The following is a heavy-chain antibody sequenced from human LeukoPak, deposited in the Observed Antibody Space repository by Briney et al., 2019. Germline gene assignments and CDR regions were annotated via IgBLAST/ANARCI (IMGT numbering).Heavy chain of an antibody. Sequence: PGGSLRLSCAASGFTFSNYNMNWVRQAPRKGLEWVSSISSTGSYIYYADSLKGRFTISRDNAKNSLFLQMSSLRAEDTAVYYCARAYDSSGYHRKALDYWGQGTQVIVSS. D-gene: IGHD3-22*01. CDR1: GFTFSNYN. J-gene: IGHJ4*02. V-gene: IGHV3-21*01. CDR3: ARAYDSSGYHRKALDY. CDR2: ISSTGSYI.